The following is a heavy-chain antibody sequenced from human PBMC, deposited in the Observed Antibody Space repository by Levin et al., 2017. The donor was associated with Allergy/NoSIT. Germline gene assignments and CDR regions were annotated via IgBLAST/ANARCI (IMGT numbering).Heavy chain of an antibody. Sequence: SETLSLTCTVSGGSISSSSYYWGWIRQPPGKGLEWIGSIYYSGSTYYNPSLKSRVTISVDTSKNQFSLKLSSVTAADTAVYYCASRDEPFDYWGQGTLVTVSS. CDR1: GGSISSSSYY. J-gene: IGHJ4*02. CDR3: ASRDEPFDY. CDR2: IYYSGST. D-gene: IGHD1-14*01. V-gene: IGHV4-39*01.